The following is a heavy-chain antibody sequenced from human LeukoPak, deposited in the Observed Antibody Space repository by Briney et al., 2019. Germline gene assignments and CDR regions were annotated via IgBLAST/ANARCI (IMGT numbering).Heavy chain of an antibody. CDR3: ARGRSWIQLWRNQKYYYYMDV. CDR1: GGSISSYY. J-gene: IGHJ6*03. V-gene: IGHV4-34*01. D-gene: IGHD5-18*01. Sequence: SETLSLTCTVSGGSISSYYWSWIRQPPGKGLEWIGEINHSGSTNYNPSLKSRVTISVDTSKNQFSLKLSSVTAADTAVYYCARGRSWIQLWRNQKYYYYMDVWGKGTTVTVSS. CDR2: INHSGST.